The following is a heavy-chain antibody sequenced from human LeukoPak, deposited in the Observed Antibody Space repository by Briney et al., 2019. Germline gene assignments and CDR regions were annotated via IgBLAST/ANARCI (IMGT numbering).Heavy chain of an antibody. CDR1: GASFSGYY. V-gene: IGHV4-39*01. Sequence: PSETLSLTCAVYGASFSGYYWGWIRQPPGKGLEWIGSIFYSGNTYDNPSLKSRVTISVDTSKNQFSLKLNSVTAADTAVYYCARHRSKWLQSSFDYWGQGTLVTVSS. CDR2: IFYSGNT. CDR3: ARHRSKWLQSSFDY. D-gene: IGHD5-24*01. J-gene: IGHJ4*02.